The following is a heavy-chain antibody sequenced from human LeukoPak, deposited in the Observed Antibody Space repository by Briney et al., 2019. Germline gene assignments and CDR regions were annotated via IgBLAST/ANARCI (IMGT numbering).Heavy chain of an antibody. CDR2: IYYSGST. Sequence: SETLSLTCTVSGGSISSYYWSWIRQPPGKGLEWIGYIYYSGSTNYNPSLKSRVTISVDTSKNQFSLKLSSVTAADTAVYYCARGGKYCSSTSCYVYWGQGTLVTVSS. V-gene: IGHV4-59*08. CDR3: ARGGKYCSSTSCYVY. D-gene: IGHD2-2*01. J-gene: IGHJ4*02. CDR1: GGSISSYY.